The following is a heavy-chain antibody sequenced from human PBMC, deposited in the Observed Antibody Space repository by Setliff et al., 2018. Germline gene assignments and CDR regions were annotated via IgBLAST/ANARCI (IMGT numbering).Heavy chain of an antibody. CDR2: MNPNSGNT. CDR3: ARAELLWFGGFDP. Sequence: ASVKVSCKASGGTFSSYAISCVRQAPGQGLEWMGWMNPNSGNTGYAQKFQGRVTITRNTSISTAYMELSSLRSEDTAVYYCARAELLWFGGFDPWGQGTLVTSPQ. J-gene: IGHJ5*02. D-gene: IGHD3-10*01. V-gene: IGHV1-8*03. CDR1: GGTFSSYA.